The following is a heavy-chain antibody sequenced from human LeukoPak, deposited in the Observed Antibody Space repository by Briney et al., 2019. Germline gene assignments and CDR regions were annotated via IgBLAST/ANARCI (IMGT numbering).Heavy chain of an antibody. V-gene: IGHV4-31*03. CDR3: ARASVRDYVWGSYRYDDYYYGMDV. J-gene: IGHJ6*02. CDR1: GGSISSGGYY. D-gene: IGHD3-16*02. Sequence: SETLSLTCTVSGGSISSGGYYWSWIRQHPGKGLEWIGYIYYSGSTYYNPSLKSRVTISVDTSKNQFSLKLSSVTAADTAVYYCARASVRDYVWGSYRYDDYYYGMDVRGQGTTVTVSS. CDR2: IYYSGST.